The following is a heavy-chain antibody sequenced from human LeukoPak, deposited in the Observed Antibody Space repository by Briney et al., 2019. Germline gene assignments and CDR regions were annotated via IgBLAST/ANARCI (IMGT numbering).Heavy chain of an antibody. CDR1: GFTFSSYS. CDR3: ARVSAHAGIAVAASDY. J-gene: IGHJ4*02. Sequence: PGGSLRLSCAASGFTFSSYSMNWVRQAPGKGLGWVSSISSSSSYIYYADSLRGRFTISRDNAKNSLYLQMNGLRAEDTAVYYCARVSAHAGIAVAASDYWGQGTLVTVSS. CDR2: ISSSSSYI. D-gene: IGHD6-19*01. V-gene: IGHV3-21*01.